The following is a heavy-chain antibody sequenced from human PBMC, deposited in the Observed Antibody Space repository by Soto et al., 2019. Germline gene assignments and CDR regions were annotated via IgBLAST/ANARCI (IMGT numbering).Heavy chain of an antibody. V-gene: IGHV3-7*01. CDR2: IKQDGSEK. CDR1: GFTFSSNW. D-gene: IGHD6-13*01. J-gene: IGHJ5*02. CDR3: ARENRSDSSTPYCFDP. Sequence: GGSLRLSCAASGFTFSSNWMSWVRQAPGKGLEWVANIKQDGSEKYYVDSVKGRLTISRDNAKNALYLQMNSLRAEDTAVYYCARENRSDSSTPYCFDPWGQGTLVTVSS.